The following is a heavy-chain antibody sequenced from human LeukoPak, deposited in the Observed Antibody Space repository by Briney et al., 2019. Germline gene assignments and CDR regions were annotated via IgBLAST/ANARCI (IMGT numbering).Heavy chain of an antibody. J-gene: IGHJ4*01. D-gene: IGHD3-10*01. V-gene: IGHV3-30*18. CDR2: VSNDGNDE. Sequence: HPGGSLRLSCAASGFSFCGYGIHWVRQAPGEGLEWVAGVSNDGNDEYYAASVKGRFTISRDNSKNTLHLQMNSLRPVDTAVYFCAKDLRRNGRGGFDSWGHGTLVTVSS. CDR1: GFSFCGYG. CDR3: AKDLRRNGRGGFDS.